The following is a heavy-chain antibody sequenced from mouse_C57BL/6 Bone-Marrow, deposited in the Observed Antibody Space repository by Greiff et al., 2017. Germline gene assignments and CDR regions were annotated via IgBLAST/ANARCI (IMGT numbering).Heavy chain of an antibody. V-gene: IGHV1-47*01. CDR2: FHPYNDDT. D-gene: IGHD2-4*01. Sequence: VHLVESGAELVKPGASVKMSCTASGYTFTTYPIEWMKQNHGKSLEWIGNFHPYNDDTKYNEKFKGKATLTVEKSSSTVYLELSRLTSDDSAVYYCAIYDYDEGYFDYWGQGTTLTVSS. J-gene: IGHJ2*01. CDR3: AIYDYDEGYFDY. CDR1: GYTFTTYP.